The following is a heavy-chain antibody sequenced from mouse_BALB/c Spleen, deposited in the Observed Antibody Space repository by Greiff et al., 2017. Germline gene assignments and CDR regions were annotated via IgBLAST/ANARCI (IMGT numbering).Heavy chain of an antibody. CDR3: ARFYYGNYGSAMDY. V-gene: IGHV1-9*01. D-gene: IGHD2-1*01. CDR2: ILPGSGST. J-gene: IGHJ4*01. Sequence: VQLVESGAELMKPGASVKISCKATGYTFSSYWIEWVKQRPGHGLEWIGEILPGSGSTNYNEKFKGKATFTADTSSNTAYMQLSSLTSEDSAVYYCARFYYGNYGSAMDYWGQGTSVTVSS. CDR1: GYTFSSYW.